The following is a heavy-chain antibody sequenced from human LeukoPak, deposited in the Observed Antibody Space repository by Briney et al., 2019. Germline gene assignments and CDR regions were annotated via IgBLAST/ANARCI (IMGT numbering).Heavy chain of an antibody. Sequence: PGGSLRLSCAASGFTFSSHWIHWVRQAPGKGLVWVSRINSDGSSTTYADSVMGRFTISRDSAKNTLYLQMNSLRAEDTAVYYCARDRGFGELYFDYWGQGTLVTVSS. CDR3: ARDRGFGELYFDY. D-gene: IGHD3-10*01. J-gene: IGHJ4*02. CDR1: GFTFSSHW. V-gene: IGHV3-74*01. CDR2: INSDGSST.